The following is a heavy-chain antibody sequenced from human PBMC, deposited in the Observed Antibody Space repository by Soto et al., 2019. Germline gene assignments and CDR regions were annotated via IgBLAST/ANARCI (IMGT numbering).Heavy chain of an antibody. J-gene: IGHJ4*02. CDR2: IIPNSGGT. CDR3: ASDPTSAF. V-gene: IGHV1-2*02. CDR1: GGTFSSYA. Sequence: ASVKVSCKASGGTFSSYAISWVRQAPGQGLEWMGWIIPNSGGTNYAQKFQGRVTITRDTSISTAYMELSRLRSDDTAVYYCASDPTSAFWGQGTLVTVS.